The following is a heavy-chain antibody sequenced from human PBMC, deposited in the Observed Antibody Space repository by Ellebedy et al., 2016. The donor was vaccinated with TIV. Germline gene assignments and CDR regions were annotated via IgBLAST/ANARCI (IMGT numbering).Heavy chain of an antibody. Sequence: PGGSLRLSCAASGFTFSSYAMRWVRQAPGQGMEWVSGINANGVSIAYADSVKGRVTISRDNSKDPLFLQMNSLRAEDTAVYYCSSSRYHYYLGNTIFAYWGQGALVTVSS. CDR1: GFTFSSYA. V-gene: IGHV3-23*01. D-gene: IGHD3-10*01. J-gene: IGHJ4*02. CDR3: SSSRYHYYLGNTIFAY. CDR2: INANGVSI.